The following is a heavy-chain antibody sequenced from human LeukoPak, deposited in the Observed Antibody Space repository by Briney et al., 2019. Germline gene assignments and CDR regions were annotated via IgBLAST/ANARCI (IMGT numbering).Heavy chain of an antibody. CDR1: GFTVSSNY. CDR2: IYYSGST. Sequence: LRLSCAASGFTVSSNYMSWIRQHPGKGLEWIGYIYYSGSTYYNPSLKSRVTISVDTSKNQFSLKLSSVTAADTAVYYCAGEGAAAIDYWGQGTLVTVSS. J-gene: IGHJ4*02. D-gene: IGHD6-13*01. V-gene: IGHV4-31*02. CDR3: AGEGAAAIDY.